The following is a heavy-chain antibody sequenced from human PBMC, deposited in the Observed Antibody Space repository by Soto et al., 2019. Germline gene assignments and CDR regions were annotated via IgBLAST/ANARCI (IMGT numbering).Heavy chain of an antibody. Sequence: EVQLVESGGGLVQPGGSLRLSCVVSGFTFSDYGVNWVRQAPGKGLEWVSYISRGSDTIYYADSVKGRFTISRGNAKNSLFLQMNSLRDEDTALYYCARVSNTWEDDYWGQGTLVTVSS. CDR3: ARVSNTWEDDY. V-gene: IGHV3-48*02. J-gene: IGHJ4*02. CDR2: ISRGSDTI. D-gene: IGHD1-26*01. CDR1: GFTFSDYG.